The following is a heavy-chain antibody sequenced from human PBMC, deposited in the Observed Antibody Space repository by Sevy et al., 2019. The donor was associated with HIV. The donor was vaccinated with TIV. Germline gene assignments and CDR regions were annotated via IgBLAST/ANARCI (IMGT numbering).Heavy chain of an antibody. CDR1: GYTFTSYA. J-gene: IGHJ6*02. Sequence: ASVKVSCKASGYTFTSYAMHWVRQAPGQRLEWMGWITAANGKTKYSKKFQGRVTITRDTSPSTAYMELSSLRSEDTAVYYCARESRITIFGVVIMEDYYYGMDVWGQGTTVTVSS. V-gene: IGHV1-3*01. D-gene: IGHD3-3*01. CDR3: ARESRITIFGVVIMEDYYYGMDV. CDR2: ITAANGKT.